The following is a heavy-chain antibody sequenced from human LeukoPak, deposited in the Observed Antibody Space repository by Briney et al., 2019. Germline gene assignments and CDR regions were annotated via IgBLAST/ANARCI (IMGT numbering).Heavy chain of an antibody. J-gene: IGHJ3*02. V-gene: IGHV3-53*01. Sequence: PGGSLRLSCAASGFTVSTNYMSWVRQAPGRGLEWVSVLYSNGNRHYADSVKGRFTISRDNSKNTLDLQMNSLRAEDTAVYYCARELARGDAFDIWGQGTMVTVSS. CDR2: LYSNGNR. CDR3: ARELARGDAFDI. D-gene: IGHD3-3*02. CDR1: GFTVSTNY.